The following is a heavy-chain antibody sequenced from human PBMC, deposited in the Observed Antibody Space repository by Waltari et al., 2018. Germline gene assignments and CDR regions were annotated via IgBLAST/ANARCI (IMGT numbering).Heavy chain of an antibody. V-gene: IGHV3-30*02. CDR2: IRYDGSNK. D-gene: IGHD2-15*01. J-gene: IGHJ4*02. CDR3: AKEGGYCSGGSCYIFDY. Sequence: QVQLVESGGGVVQPGGSLRLSCAASGFTFSSYGMHWVRQAPGKGLEWVAFIRYDGSNKYYADSVKCRFTISRDNSKNTLYLQMNSLRAEDTAVYYCAKEGGYCSGGSCYIFDYWGQGTLVTVSS. CDR1: GFTFSSYG.